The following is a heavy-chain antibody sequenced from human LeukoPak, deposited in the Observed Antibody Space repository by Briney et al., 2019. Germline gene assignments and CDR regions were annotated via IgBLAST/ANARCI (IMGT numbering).Heavy chain of an antibody. CDR3: ARDGDSSGYYSLFY. Sequence: GGSLRLSCAASGFTFSSYSMNWVRQAPGKGLEWVSSISSSSSYIYYADSVKGRFTVSRDNSKNTLYLQMNSLRAEDTAVYYCARDGDSSGYYSLFYWGQGTLVTVSS. CDR2: ISSSSSYI. D-gene: IGHD3-22*01. V-gene: IGHV3-21*01. CDR1: GFTFSSYS. J-gene: IGHJ4*02.